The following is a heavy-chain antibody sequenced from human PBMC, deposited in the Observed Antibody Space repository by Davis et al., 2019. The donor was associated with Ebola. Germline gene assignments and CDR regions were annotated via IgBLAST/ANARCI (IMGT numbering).Heavy chain of an antibody. V-gene: IGHV3-74*01. D-gene: IGHD3-10*01. CDR1: GFPITNYW. CDR3: ARVGMFSSGRYNPLDV. CDR2: VNTDGRST. J-gene: IGHJ6*02. Sequence: GESLKISCAVSGFPITNYWTHWVRQAPGKGLEWVSFVNTDGRSTSYADPVKGRFTSSRDNAESTLYLQMNSLRDEDTAVYYCARVGMFSSGRYNPLDVWGQGTTVTVSS.